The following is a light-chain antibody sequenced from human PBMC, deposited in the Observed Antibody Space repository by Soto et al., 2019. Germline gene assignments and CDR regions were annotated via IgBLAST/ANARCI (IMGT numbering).Light chain of an antibody. J-gene: IGKJ2*01. CDR3: QQSYSSPRT. V-gene: IGKV1-39*01. CDR1: QNIFSY. Sequence: DIQMTQSPSSLSASVGDRVTITCRASQNIFSYLSWYQHKPGKAPKLLIYAASSLQSGVPSRFSGSGSGTDFTLTISSLQPEDFATYYCQQSYSSPRTFGQGTKLEIK. CDR2: AAS.